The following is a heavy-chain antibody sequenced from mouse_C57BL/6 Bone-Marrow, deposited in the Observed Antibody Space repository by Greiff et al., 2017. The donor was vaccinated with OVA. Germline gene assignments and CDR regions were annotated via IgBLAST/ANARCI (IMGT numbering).Heavy chain of an antibody. CDR2: ISSGGDYI. Sequence: EVKLMESGEGLVKPGGSLKLSCAASGFTFSSYAMSWVRQTPEKRLEWVAYISSGGDYIYYADTVKGRFTISRDNARNTLYLQMSSLKSEDTAMYYCTRDGGVITTVEAWFAYWGQGTLVTVSA. CDR1: GFTFSSYA. V-gene: IGHV5-9-1*02. D-gene: IGHD1-1*01. CDR3: TRDGGVITTVEAWFAY. J-gene: IGHJ3*01.